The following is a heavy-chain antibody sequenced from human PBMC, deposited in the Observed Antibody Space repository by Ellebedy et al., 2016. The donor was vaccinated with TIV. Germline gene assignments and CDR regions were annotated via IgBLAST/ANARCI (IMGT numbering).Heavy chain of an antibody. CDR3: AKESYCSGGSCYYFDY. CDR1: GFTFDDYT. V-gene: IGHV3-43*01. Sequence: GESLKISXAASGFTFDDYTMHWVRQAPGKGLEWVSLISWDGGSTYYADSVKGRFTISRDNSKNSLYLQMNSLRTEDTALYYCAKESYCSGGSCYYFDYWGQGTLVTVSS. CDR2: ISWDGGST. J-gene: IGHJ4*02. D-gene: IGHD2-15*01.